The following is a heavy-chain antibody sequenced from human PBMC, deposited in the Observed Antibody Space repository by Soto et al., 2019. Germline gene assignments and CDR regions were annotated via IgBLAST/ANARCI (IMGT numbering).Heavy chain of an antibody. J-gene: IGHJ4*02. CDR3: ARVDDSSGYYGRLDY. D-gene: IGHD3-22*01. CDR2: IIPIFGTA. V-gene: IGHV1-69*13. Sequence: SVKVSCKASGGTFSSYAIIWVRQAPGQGLEWMGGIIPIFGTANYAQKFQGRVTITADESTSTAYMELSSLRSEDTAVYYCARVDDSSGYYGRLDYWGQGTLVTVSS. CDR1: GGTFSSYA.